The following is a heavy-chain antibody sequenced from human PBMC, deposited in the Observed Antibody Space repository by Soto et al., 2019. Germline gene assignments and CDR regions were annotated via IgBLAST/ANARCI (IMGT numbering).Heavy chain of an antibody. D-gene: IGHD3-10*01. V-gene: IGHV1-69*04. CDR1: GDTFNFYS. J-gene: IGHJ4*02. Sequence: QVQLVQSGAEVKRPGSSVKVSCKASGDTFNFYSINWVRQAPGLGLEWMGRVNPIVSMSNYAQRFQGRVTVTTNKSTSTAYMELSGLRAEDTAIYYCATSYGSGYRAFDYWGQVALVTVSS. CDR2: VNPIVSMS. CDR3: ATSYGSGYRAFDY.